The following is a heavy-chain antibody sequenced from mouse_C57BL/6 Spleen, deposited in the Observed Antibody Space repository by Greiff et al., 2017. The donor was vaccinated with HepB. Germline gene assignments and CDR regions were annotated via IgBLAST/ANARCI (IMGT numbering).Heavy chain of an antibody. CDR1: GYTFTSYW. Sequence: VQLQQPGAELVRPGSSVKLSCKASGYTFTSYWMHWVKQRPIQGLEWIGNIDPSDSETHYNQKFKDKATLTVDKSSSTAYMQLSSLTSEDSAVYYCARSPSLSSWFAYWGQGTLVTVSA. D-gene: IGHD2-3*01. J-gene: IGHJ3*01. CDR3: ARSPSLSSWFAY. V-gene: IGHV1-52*01. CDR2: IDPSDSET.